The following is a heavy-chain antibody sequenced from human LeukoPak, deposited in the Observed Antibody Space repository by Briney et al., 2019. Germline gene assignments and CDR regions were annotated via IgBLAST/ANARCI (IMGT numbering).Heavy chain of an antibody. CDR3: ARDTGGPLDY. Sequence: PSETLSLTCTVSGDSISSSSSYWGWIRQPPGKGLEWIGEINHSGSTNYNPSLKSRLTISVDTSKNQFSLKLSSVTAADTAVYYCARDTGGPLDYWGQGNLVTVSS. V-gene: IGHV4-39*07. CDR1: GDSISSSSSY. D-gene: IGHD2-8*02. J-gene: IGHJ4*02. CDR2: INHSGST.